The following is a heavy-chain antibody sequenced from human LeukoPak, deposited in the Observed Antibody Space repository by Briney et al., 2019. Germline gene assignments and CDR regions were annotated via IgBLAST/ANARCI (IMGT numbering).Heavy chain of an antibody. CDR2: IKQDGSEK. CDR3: ARLRGYSYGLDY. J-gene: IGHJ4*02. V-gene: IGHV3-7*05. D-gene: IGHD5-18*01. CDR1: GFTISTYW. Sequence: GGSLRLSCAASGFTISTYWMSWVRQAPGKGLEWVANIKQDGSEKYYVDSVEGRFTISRDNAKNSLSLQMNSLRAEDTAVYYCARLRGYSYGLDYWGQGILVTVSS.